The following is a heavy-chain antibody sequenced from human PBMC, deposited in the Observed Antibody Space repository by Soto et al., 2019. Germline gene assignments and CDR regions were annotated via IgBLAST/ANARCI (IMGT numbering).Heavy chain of an antibody. J-gene: IGHJ4*02. CDR2: IMPTFGSA. D-gene: IGHD1-26*01. V-gene: IGHV1-69*05. Sequence: ASVKVSCKASGGTFSRHGIAWVRQVPGQGLEWMGGIMPTFGSATYAPKFQGRVTISTDKSTSTAYMELSSLRSEDTAVYFCASERSAQYFDYWGQGTLVTVSS. CDR3: ASERSAQYFDY. CDR1: GGTFSRHG.